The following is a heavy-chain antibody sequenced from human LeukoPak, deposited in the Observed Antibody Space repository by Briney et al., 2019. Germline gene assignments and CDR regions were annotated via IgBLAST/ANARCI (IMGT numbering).Heavy chain of an antibody. CDR1: GYTFTVYW. J-gene: IGHJ4*02. D-gene: IGHD6-19*01. Sequence: GESLKISCKGSGYTFTVYWIGWVRQMPGKGLEWMGIIYPGDSDTRYSPSFQGQVTISADKSMDTAYLQWSSLKASDTAMYYCARRIAVADAFDYWGQGTLVTASS. V-gene: IGHV5-51*01. CDR3: ARRIAVADAFDY. CDR2: IYPGDSDT.